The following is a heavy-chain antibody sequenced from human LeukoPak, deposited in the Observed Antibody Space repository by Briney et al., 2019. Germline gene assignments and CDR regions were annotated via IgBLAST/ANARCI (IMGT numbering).Heavy chain of an antibody. Sequence: ASVKVSCKASGYTFTGYYMHWVRQAPGQGLEWMGWINPNSGGTNYAQKFQGRVTMTRDTSISTAYMELSRLRSDDTAVYYCARDPAAGTTEFDYWGQGTLVTVSS. V-gene: IGHV1-2*02. CDR2: INPNSGGT. CDR1: GYTFTGYY. D-gene: IGHD6-13*01. J-gene: IGHJ4*02. CDR3: ARDPAAGTTEFDY.